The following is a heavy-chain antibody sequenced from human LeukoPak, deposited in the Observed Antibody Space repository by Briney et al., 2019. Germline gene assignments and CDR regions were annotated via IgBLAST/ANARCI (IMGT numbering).Heavy chain of an antibody. D-gene: IGHD2-2*01. J-gene: IGHJ6*02. CDR3: ARGYCSSTSCYYYYGMDV. V-gene: IGHV4-59*01. CDR2: IYYSGST. Sequence: SETLSLTCTVSGGSISSYYWSWTRQPPGKGLEGIGYIYYSGSTNYNPSLKSRVTISVDTSKNQFSLKLSSVTAADTAVYYCARGYCSSTSCYYYYGMDVWGQGTTVTVSS. CDR1: GGSISSYY.